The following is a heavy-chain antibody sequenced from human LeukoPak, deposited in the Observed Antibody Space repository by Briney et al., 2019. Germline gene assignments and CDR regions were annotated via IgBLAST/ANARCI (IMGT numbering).Heavy chain of an antibody. CDR3: ARGRRGVYPLSRWYGGIFDY. Sequence: ASGTVSCKASGYTFTSYYMHWVRQAPGQGLEWMGIINPSGGSTSYAQKFQGRVTMTRDTSTSTVYMELSSLRSEDTAVYYCARGRRGVYPLSRWYGGIFDYWGQGTLVTVSS. CDR1: GYTFTSYY. D-gene: IGHD6-13*01. CDR2: INPSGGST. V-gene: IGHV1-46*01. J-gene: IGHJ4*02.